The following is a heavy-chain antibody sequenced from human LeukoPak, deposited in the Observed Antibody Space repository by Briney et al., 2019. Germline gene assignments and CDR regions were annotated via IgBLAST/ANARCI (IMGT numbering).Heavy chain of an antibody. CDR2: IMIGGDGK. Sequence: GGSLRLSCAGSGFTFNNYAMSWVRRAPRKALEWVSTIMIGGDGKHYADSVKGRFTISRDRSESTLYLQMNGLRADDTAVYYCVRAAPRDCSPASCSLFDTWGQGTLVTVSS. CDR3: VRAAPRDCSPASCSLFDT. CDR1: GFTFNNYA. V-gene: IGHV3-23*01. D-gene: IGHD2-2*01. J-gene: IGHJ4*02.